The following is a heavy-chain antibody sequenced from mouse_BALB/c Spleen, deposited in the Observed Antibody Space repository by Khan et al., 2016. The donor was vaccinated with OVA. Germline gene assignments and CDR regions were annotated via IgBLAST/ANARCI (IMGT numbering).Heavy chain of an antibody. D-gene: IGHD2-3*01. J-gene: IGHJ3*01. CDR1: GHTFSSYW. Sequence: VQLQQSGAELMKPGASVKISCKATGHTFSSYWMDWVKQRPGHGLEWIGEILPGSGSTKYNEKFKGKATFTADTSSNTAYMQLSSLTSADSAVYYCARVEAIYDGYYHVFWFAYWGQGTLVTVSA. V-gene: IGHV1-9*01. CDR2: ILPGSGST. CDR3: ARVEAIYDGYYHVFWFAY.